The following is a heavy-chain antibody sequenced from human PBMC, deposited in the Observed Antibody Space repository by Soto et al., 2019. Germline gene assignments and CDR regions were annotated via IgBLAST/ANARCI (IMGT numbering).Heavy chain of an antibody. J-gene: IGHJ5*02. V-gene: IGHV1-18*01. Sequence: QLVQSGVEVKKPGASVRVSCKASGYTFTNYGISWVRQAPEQGLEWMGWISGYDGRTNFAQRFQDRVTLTTDTSPHTAHMGLTGPTSHATAVYNCASELEDIRHINCFDPWGQGTLVAVSS. CDR1: GYTFTNYG. CDR3: ASELEDIRHINCFDP. CDR2: ISGYDGRT. D-gene: IGHD3-3*01.